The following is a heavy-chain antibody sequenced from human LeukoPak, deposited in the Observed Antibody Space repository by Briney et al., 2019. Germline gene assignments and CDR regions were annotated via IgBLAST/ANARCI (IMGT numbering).Heavy chain of an antibody. CDR1: GFTFSDYY. Sequence: TGGSLRLSCAASGFTFSDYYMSWIRQASGKGLEWVGRIRSKANSYATVYGASVKGRFSISRDDSKNTAYLQMNSLKTEDTAVYYCTSDTRDSNGYYGDPLDYWGQGTLVTVSS. J-gene: IGHJ4*02. CDR2: IRSKANSYAT. CDR3: TSDTRDSNGYYGDPLDY. D-gene: IGHD3-22*01. V-gene: IGHV3-73*01.